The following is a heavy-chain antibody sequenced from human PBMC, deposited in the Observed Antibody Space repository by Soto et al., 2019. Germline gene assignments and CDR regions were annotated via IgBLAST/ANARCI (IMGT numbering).Heavy chain of an antibody. CDR2: ISGSGGST. CDR1: GFTFSSYA. Sequence: EVQLLESGGGLVQPGGSLRLSCAASGFTFSSYAMSWVRQAPGKGLEWVSAISGSGGSTYYADSVKGRFTISRDNSKNTLYLQMTSLRAEDTAVYYCAKATRQLRYFDWLLPAFDYWGQGTLVTVSS. V-gene: IGHV3-23*01. D-gene: IGHD3-9*01. CDR3: AKATRQLRYFDWLLPAFDY. J-gene: IGHJ4*02.